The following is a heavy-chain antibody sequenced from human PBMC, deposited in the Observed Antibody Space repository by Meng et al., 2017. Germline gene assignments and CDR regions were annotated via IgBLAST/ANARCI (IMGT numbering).Heavy chain of an antibody. V-gene: IGHV4-34*01. D-gene: IGHD2-21*02. CDR1: GGSFSGYY. J-gene: IGHJ4*02. Sequence: VPLQQWGAGLLKPSETLSLTCAGYGGSFSGYYWSWIRQPPGKGLEWIGEINHSGSTNYNPSLKSRVTISVDTSKNQFSLKLSSVTAADTAVYYCARDTVEAYCGGDCCPLGYWGQGTLVTVSS. CDR2: INHSGST. CDR3: ARDTVEAYCGGDCCPLGY.